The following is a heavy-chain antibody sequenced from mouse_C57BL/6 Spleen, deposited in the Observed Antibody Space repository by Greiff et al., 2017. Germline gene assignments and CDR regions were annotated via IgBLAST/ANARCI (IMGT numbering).Heavy chain of an antibody. CDR2: INPSTGGT. Sequence: VQLQQSGPELVKPGASVKISCKASGYSFTGYYMNWVKQSPEKSLEWIGEINPSTGGTTYNQKFKAKATLTVDKSSSTAYMQLKSLTSEDSAVYYCARRGSFTGAMDYWGQGTSVTVSS. CDR3: ARRGSFTGAMDY. J-gene: IGHJ4*01. CDR1: GYSFTGYY. V-gene: IGHV1-42*01.